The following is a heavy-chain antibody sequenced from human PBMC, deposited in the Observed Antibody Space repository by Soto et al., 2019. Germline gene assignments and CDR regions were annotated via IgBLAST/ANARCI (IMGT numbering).Heavy chain of an antibody. CDR2: IIPIFGTA. CDR1: GGTFSNYA. J-gene: IGHJ6*02. Sequence: SVKLSCKASGGTFSNYAISWVRQAPGQGLEWMGGIIPIFGTANYAQKFQGRVTITADESTSTAYMELSSLRSEDTAVYYCARGYSSSSGLVYYYYYGMDVWGQ. D-gene: IGHD6-6*01. V-gene: IGHV1-69*13. CDR3: ARGYSSSSGLVYYYYYGMDV.